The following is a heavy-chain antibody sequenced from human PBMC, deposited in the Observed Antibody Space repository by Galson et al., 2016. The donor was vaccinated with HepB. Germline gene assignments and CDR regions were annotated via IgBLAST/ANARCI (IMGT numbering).Heavy chain of an antibody. D-gene: IGHD3-16*02. CDR2: ISRDGNNK. V-gene: IGHV3-30-3*01. Sequence: RLSCAASGFTFSSCPMHWVRQAQGQGLEWVAGISRDGNNKYYTDSVRGRFTNSRDNSKNTLYLQMNSLRAEDTALYYCARIYYDYVWGSYRESHFDYWGQGTLVTVSS. CDR1: GFTFSSCP. CDR3: ARIYYDYVWGSYRESHFDY. J-gene: IGHJ4*02.